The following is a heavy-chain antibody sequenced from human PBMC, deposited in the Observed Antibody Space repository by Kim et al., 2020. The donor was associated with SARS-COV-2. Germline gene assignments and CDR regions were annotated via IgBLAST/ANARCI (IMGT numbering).Heavy chain of an antibody. J-gene: IGHJ4*02. D-gene: IGHD6-13*01. V-gene: IGHV1-3*01. Sequence: ASVKVSCKSSGYTFTNYSLYWVRQAPGQSLEWMGWVSAASGNTKYSQKLQDRLTITRDTSARTAYMELTSLRSEDTGLYYCATVVGAAGDFDYWGQGTLVTVSS. CDR3: ATVVGAAGDFDY. CDR1: GYTFTNYS. CDR2: VSAASGNT.